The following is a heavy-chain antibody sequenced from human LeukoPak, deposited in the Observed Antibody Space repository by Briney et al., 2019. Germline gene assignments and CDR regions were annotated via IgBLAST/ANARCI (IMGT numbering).Heavy chain of an antibody. Sequence: GGSLRLSCAASGFTFSSYSMNWVRQAPGKGLEWISSISSSSSYMYYADSVKGRFTISRDNAKNSLYLQMNSLRAEDTAVYYCARAPIAAAGIGFDPWGQGTLVTVSS. CDR2: ISSSSSYM. V-gene: IGHV3-21*04. D-gene: IGHD6-13*01. J-gene: IGHJ5*02. CDR1: GFTFSSYS. CDR3: ARAPIAAAGIGFDP.